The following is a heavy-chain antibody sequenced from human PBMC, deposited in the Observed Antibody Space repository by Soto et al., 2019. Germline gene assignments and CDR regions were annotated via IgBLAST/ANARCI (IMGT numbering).Heavy chain of an antibody. Sequence: GWSLRLFCAASGFTFMSFGMHWIRQAPGKGLEWVALISYDGTNKYYADSVRGRFTISRDNSKNTLYLEMNTLRVEDTAVYYCAKVLPATGIEGGGDAFDIWGQGTMVTVSS. CDR2: ISYDGTNK. CDR3: AKVLPATGIEGGGDAFDI. V-gene: IGHV3-30*18. CDR1: GFTFMSFG. J-gene: IGHJ3*02. D-gene: IGHD1-26*01.